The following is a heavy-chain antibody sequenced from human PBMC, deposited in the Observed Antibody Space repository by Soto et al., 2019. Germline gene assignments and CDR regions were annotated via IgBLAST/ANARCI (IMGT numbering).Heavy chain of an antibody. CDR3: ARANCSSTSCPNYYYYDMDV. V-gene: IGHV3-30*04. Sequence: HPGGSLRLSCAASGFTFSSYAMHWVRQAPGKGLEWVAVISYDGSNKYYADSVKGRFTISRDNSKNTLYLQMNSLRAEDTAVYYCARANCSSTSCPNYYYYDMDVWGQGTTVTVSS. CDR2: ISYDGSNK. D-gene: IGHD2-2*01. CDR1: GFTFSSYA. J-gene: IGHJ6*02.